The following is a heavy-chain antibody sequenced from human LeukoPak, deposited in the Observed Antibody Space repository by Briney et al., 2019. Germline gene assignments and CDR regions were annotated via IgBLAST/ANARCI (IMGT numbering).Heavy chain of an antibody. D-gene: IGHD1-26*01. V-gene: IGHV1-46*01. CDR3: ARDLSVYWYFDY. Sequence: GASVKVSCKASGYTFTRYYMHWVRQAPGQGLEWMGIINPSGGSTNYAQEFQGRVTMTRDMSTSTVYMELSSLRSEDTAVYYCARDLSVYWYFDYWGQGTLVTVSS. J-gene: IGHJ4*02. CDR1: GYTFTRYY. CDR2: INPSGGST.